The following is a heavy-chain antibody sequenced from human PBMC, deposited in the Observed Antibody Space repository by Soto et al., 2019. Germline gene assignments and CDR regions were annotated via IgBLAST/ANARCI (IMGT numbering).Heavy chain of an antibody. J-gene: IGHJ4*02. CDR2: ISGNGDSA. Sequence: VQLLESGGGLVQPGGSLRLSCAASGFTFRDYAMNWVRLSPGEGLEWVSDISGNGDSARHADSVKGRFTISRDNSRNTLYLQMNSLRVDDTAVYYCGKERRGSGWSVCNFWGQGTLVTVSS. CDR3: GKERRGSGWSVCNF. CDR1: GFTFRDYA. D-gene: IGHD6-19*01. V-gene: IGHV3-23*01.